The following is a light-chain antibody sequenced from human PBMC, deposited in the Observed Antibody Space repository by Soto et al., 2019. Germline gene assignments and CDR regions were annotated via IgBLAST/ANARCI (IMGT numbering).Light chain of an antibody. Sequence: EIVLTQSPATLSLSPGERATLSCRASQSVSSYLAWNQQKPGQAPRLLIYDASNRATGIPARFSGSWSGTDFTLTISSLEPEDFAVYYCQHRSKWNTFGQGTRLEIK. V-gene: IGKV3-11*01. CDR3: QHRSKWNT. CDR1: QSVSSY. J-gene: IGKJ5*01. CDR2: DAS.